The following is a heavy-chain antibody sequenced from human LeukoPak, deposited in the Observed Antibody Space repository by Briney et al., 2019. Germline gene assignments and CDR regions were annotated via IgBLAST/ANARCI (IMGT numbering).Heavy chain of an antibody. CDR1: GFSISSGAYL. CDR2: NYHYVST. Sequence: SETLSLICAVSGFSISSGAYLWSCIRQAPGKVVEWIRYNYHYVSTYSKPALKSRVSISVNMSKNQFSLRLSSVPAANTAVYYCARSGRYDTLTGYTFDYWGQGTLVTVSS. D-gene: IGHD3-9*01. CDR3: ARSGRYDTLTGYTFDY. J-gene: IGHJ4*02. V-gene: IGHV4-30-2*01.